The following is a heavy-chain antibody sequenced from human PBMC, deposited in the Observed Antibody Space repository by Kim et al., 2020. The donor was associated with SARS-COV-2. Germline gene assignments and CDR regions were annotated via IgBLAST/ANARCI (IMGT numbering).Heavy chain of an antibody. J-gene: IGHJ5*02. CDR2: GSNK. V-gene: IGHV3-30*01. Sequence: GSNKYYADSVKGRFTISRDNSKNTLYLQMNSLRAEDTAVYYCARDHRLDPWGQGTLVTVSS. CDR3: ARDHRLDP.